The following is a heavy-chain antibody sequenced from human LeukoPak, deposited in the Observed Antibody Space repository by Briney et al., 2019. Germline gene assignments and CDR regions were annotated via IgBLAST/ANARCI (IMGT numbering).Heavy chain of an antibody. D-gene: IGHD2-2*01. CDR3: ARVLVVPAAIGGWFDP. CDR2: INPNSGGT. Sequence: ASVKVSCKASGYTFTGHYMHWVRQAPGQGLEWMGWINPNSGGTNYAQKFQGRVTMTRDTSISTAYMELSRLRSDDTAVYYCARVLVVPAAIGGWFDPWGQGTLVTVSS. V-gene: IGHV1-2*02. CDR1: GYTFTGHY. J-gene: IGHJ5*02.